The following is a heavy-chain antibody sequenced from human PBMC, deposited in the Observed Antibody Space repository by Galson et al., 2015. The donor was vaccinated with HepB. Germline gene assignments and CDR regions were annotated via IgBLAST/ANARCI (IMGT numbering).Heavy chain of an antibody. D-gene: IGHD2-15*01. CDR3: ARDTRSYYYYYMDV. J-gene: IGHJ6*03. Sequence: SVKVSCKASGYTFTSYGISWVRQAPGQGLEWMGWISAYNGNTNYAQKLQGRVTMTTNTSTSTAYMELRSLRSDDTAVYYCARDTRSYYYYYMDVWGKGTTVTVSS. CDR2: ISAYNGNT. V-gene: IGHV1-18*01. CDR1: GYTFTSYG.